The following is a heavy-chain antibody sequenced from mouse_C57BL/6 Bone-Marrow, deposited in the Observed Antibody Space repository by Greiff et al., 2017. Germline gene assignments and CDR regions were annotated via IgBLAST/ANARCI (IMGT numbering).Heavy chain of an antibody. V-gene: IGHV1-69*01. CDR1: GYTFTSYW. Sequence: QVQLQQPGAELVMPGASVKLSCKASGYTFTSYWMHWVKQRPGQGLEWIGEIDPNDGNTNYNQKFTGKSTLTVDKSSSTAYMQRSNLTSEDSAVYYCSRCANFSWFAYWGQGTLVTVSA. D-gene: IGHD4-1*01. CDR2: IDPNDGNT. J-gene: IGHJ3*01. CDR3: SRCANFSWFAY.